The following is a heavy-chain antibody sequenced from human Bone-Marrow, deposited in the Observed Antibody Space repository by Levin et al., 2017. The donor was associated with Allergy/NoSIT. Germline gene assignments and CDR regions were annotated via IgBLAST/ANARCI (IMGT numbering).Heavy chain of an antibody. Sequence: SETLSLTCTVSGASVSGGTYYWSWIRQPPGKGLEWIGYMYSSGSTNSNPSLKSRVTISLDTSKNQFSLKLSSVTAADTAVYYCASTPYYGSGSYYDHWGQGTLVIVSS. V-gene: IGHV4-61*01. CDR2: MYSSGST. CDR1: GASVSGGTYY. CDR3: ASTPYYGSGSYYDH. D-gene: IGHD3-10*01. J-gene: IGHJ4*02.